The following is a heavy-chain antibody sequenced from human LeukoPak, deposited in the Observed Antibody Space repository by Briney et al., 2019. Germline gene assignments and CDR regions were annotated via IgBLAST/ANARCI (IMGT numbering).Heavy chain of an antibody. J-gene: IGHJ4*02. CDR3: AKDGVVRGLGPYYFDS. D-gene: IGHD3-10*01. CDR2: IWFDGNNK. CDR1: GFTFSSYG. Sequence: GGSLRLSCGASGFTFSSYGMHWVRQAPGKGLEWVAFIWFDGNNKYYADSVKGRFTVSRDNSKNTLYLQMNSLKAEDTAVYYCAKDGVVRGLGPYYFDSWGQGSLVTVSS. V-gene: IGHV3-30*02.